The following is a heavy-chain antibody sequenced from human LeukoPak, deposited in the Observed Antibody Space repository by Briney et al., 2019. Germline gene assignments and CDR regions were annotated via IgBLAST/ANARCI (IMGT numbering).Heavy chain of an antibody. D-gene: IGHD3-22*01. V-gene: IGHV3-30*18. CDR2: IPYDGSNK. Sequence: GGSLRLSCAASGFTFSSYGMHWVRQAPGKGLEWVAVIPYDGSNKYYADSVKGRFTISRDNSKNTLYLQMNSLRAEDTAVYYCAKASYYDSSGYYRPDDAFDIWGQGTMVTVSS. CDR1: GFTFSSYG. J-gene: IGHJ3*02. CDR3: AKASYYDSSGYYRPDDAFDI.